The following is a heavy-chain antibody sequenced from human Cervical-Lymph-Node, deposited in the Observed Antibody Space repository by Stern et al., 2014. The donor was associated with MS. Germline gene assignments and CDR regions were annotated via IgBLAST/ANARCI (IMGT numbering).Heavy chain of an antibody. D-gene: IGHD3-22*01. CDR1: GGSISSGDYY. Sequence: QVQLQESGPGLVKPSQTLSLTCTVSGGSISSGDYYWRWIRQPPGKGLEGIGDIYYSGRTYDNPYLKSRVTISVDTSKNQFSLKLSSVTAADTAVYYCARDSSGYYLILDYWGQGTLVTVSS. J-gene: IGHJ4*02. CDR3: ARDSSGYYLILDY. V-gene: IGHV4-30-4*01. CDR2: IYYSGRT.